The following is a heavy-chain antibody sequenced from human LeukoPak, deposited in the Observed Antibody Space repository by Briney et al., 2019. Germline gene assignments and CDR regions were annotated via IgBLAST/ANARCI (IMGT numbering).Heavy chain of an antibody. Sequence: PGGSLRLSCAASGFTFSSYWMHWVRQAPGKGLVWVSRINTDGSTTTYADSVKGRFTISRDNAKNTLYLRMNSLRAENTAVYYCAGNRAGWFDPWGQGTLVTVSS. CDR1: GFTFSSYW. CDR3: AGNRAGWFDP. J-gene: IGHJ5*02. CDR2: INTDGSTT. V-gene: IGHV3-74*01. D-gene: IGHD2/OR15-2a*01.